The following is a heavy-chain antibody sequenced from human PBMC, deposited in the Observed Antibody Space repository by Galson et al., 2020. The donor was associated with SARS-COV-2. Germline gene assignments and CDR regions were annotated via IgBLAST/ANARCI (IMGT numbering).Heavy chain of an antibody. CDR2: ISYNGAT. CDR3: ARLHYYHSGSYSPAFDM. CDR1: GDSISSSGYF. J-gene: IGHJ3*02. Sequence: SETLSLTCTVSGDSISSSGYFWGWVRQPPGERLEWIGSISYNGATYYSSSLKSRVIISADTSKNQFSLKLTSVTAADTAMYFCARLHYYHSGSYSPAFDMWGRGTMVTVSS. V-gene: IGHV4-39*01. D-gene: IGHD3-10*01.